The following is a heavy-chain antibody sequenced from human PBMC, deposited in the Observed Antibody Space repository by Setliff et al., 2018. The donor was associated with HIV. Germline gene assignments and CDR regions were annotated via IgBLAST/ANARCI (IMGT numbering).Heavy chain of an antibody. V-gene: IGHV1-8*02. CDR2: MNANSGSA. CDR3: ARGVTTIQY. Sequence: GASVKVSCKASGYTFNTYDLVWVRQTSGQGLEWMGSMNANSGSAVYAPQFQGRVTMTRNTSISTAYMDMSSLRSEDTAVYYCARGVTTIQYWGQGSLVTSPQ. D-gene: IGHD4-4*01. J-gene: IGHJ4*02. CDR1: GYTFNTYD.